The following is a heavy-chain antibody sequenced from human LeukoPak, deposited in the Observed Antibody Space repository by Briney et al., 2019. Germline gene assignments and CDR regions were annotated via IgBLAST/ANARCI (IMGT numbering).Heavy chain of an antibody. V-gene: IGHV3-33*08. Sequence: PGRSLRLSCAASGFTFSSYGMHWVRQAPGKGLEWVAFIRYDGSNKYYADSVKGRFTISRDNSKNTLSVQMNSLRAEDTAVYYCARDREVSNSWYVEHDYWGQGTLVTVSS. D-gene: IGHD6-13*01. CDR1: GFTFSSYG. CDR2: IRYDGSNK. CDR3: ARDREVSNSWYVEHDY. J-gene: IGHJ4*02.